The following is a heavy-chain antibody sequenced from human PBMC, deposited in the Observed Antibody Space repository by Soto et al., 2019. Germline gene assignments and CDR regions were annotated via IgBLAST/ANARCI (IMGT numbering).Heavy chain of an antibody. CDR3: ARATVVDYTLYHYYTMDV. CDR2: VWFDGGNK. D-gene: IGHD4-4*01. V-gene: IGHV3-33*01. Sequence: QVQLVASEGGVVQPGTSLRLSCEASGFTISDDAMHWVRQAPGKGLEWVAVVWFDGGNKFYTDSVKGRFTISRDNSKNALFLQMNSLRVVDTAVYYCARATVVDYTLYHYYTMDVWGQGTPLTVSS. CDR1: GFTISDDA. J-gene: IGHJ6*02.